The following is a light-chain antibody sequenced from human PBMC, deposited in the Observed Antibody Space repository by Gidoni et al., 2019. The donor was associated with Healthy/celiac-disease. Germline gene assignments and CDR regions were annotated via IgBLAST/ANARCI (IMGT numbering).Light chain of an antibody. CDR2: DAS. CDR1: QSVSSY. CDR3: QQRSNWPPNS. Sequence: EIVLTQSPATLSLSPGERSTLSCRASQSVSSYLAWYQQKPGQAPRLLIYDASNRATGIPARCSGSGSGTDFTLTISSLEPEEFAVYYCQQRSNWPPNSFGQGTKLEIK. J-gene: IGKJ2*03. V-gene: IGKV3-11*01.